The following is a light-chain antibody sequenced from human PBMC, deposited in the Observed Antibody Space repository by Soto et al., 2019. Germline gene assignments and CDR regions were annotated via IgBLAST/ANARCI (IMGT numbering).Light chain of an antibody. CDR2: DAS. Sequence: EIVLTQSQATLSLSPGERATLSCRASQSISSYLGWYQQKPGQAPRLLIYDASNRATGIPAGFSGSGSGTDFTLTISSLEPEDFAVYYCQPRSNWPLTFGGGTKVDIK. CDR3: QPRSNWPLT. V-gene: IGKV3-11*01. CDR1: QSISSY. J-gene: IGKJ4*01.